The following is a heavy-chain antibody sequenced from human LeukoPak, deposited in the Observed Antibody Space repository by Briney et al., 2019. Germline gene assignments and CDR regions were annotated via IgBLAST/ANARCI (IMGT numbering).Heavy chain of an antibody. V-gene: IGHV4-4*07. CDR3: ARDAEFYNYDSSGYRPRGVYFDY. CDR2: IYTSGST. Sequence: SETLSLTCTVSGGSISSYYWSWIRQPAGKGLEWIGRIYTSGSTNYNPSLKSRVTISVDKSKNQFSLKLSSVTAADTAVYYCARDAEFYNYDSSGYRPRGVYFDYWGQGTLVTVSS. CDR1: GGSISSYY. D-gene: IGHD3-22*01. J-gene: IGHJ4*02.